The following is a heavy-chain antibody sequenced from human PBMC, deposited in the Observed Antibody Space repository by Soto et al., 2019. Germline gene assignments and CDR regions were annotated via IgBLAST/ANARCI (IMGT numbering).Heavy chain of an antibody. CDR3: ARDFLDPKVMDV. J-gene: IGHJ6*02. CDR2: INPNSGGT. D-gene: IGHD3-3*01. Sequence: ASVKVSCKASGYTFTGYYMHWVRQAPGQGLEWMGWINPNSGGTNYAQKFQGRVIMTRDTSISTAYMELSRLRSDDTAVYYCARDFLDPKVMDVWGQGTTVTVSS. V-gene: IGHV1-2*02. CDR1: GYTFTGYY.